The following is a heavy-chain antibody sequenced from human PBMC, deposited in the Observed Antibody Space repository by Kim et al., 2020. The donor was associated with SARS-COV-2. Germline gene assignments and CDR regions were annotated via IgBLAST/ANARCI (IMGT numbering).Heavy chain of an antibody. D-gene: IGHD6-6*01. CDR3: ATRTAIAAAGDY. J-gene: IGHJ4*02. Sequence: SVKVSCKASGGTFSSYAISWVRQAPGQGLEWMGGIIPIFGTANYAQKFQGRVTITADESTSTAYMELSSLRSEDTAVYYCATRTAIAAAGDYWGQGTLVTVSS. V-gene: IGHV1-69*13. CDR2: IIPIFGTA. CDR1: GGTFSSYA.